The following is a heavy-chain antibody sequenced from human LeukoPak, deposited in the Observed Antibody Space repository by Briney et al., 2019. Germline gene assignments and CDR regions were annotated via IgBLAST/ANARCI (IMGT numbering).Heavy chain of an antibody. D-gene: IGHD5-18*01. CDR2: IYPGDSDT. Sequence: GESLKISCTGSGSSFTTYWIGWVRQLPGKGLEWMGIIYPGDSDTRYSPSFQGQVTISADKSISTAYLQWSSLKASDTAMYYCASGSRGYSYGYWGQGTLSPSPQ. CDR1: GSSFTTYW. J-gene: IGHJ4*02. V-gene: IGHV5-51*01. CDR3: ASGSRGYSYGY.